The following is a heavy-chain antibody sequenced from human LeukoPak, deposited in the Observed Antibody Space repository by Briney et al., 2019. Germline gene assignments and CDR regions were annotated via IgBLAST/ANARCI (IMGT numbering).Heavy chain of an antibody. CDR3: AKDGPLEWLLSYYFDY. J-gene: IGHJ4*02. CDR2: ISGSGGST. D-gene: IGHD3-3*01. CDR1: GFTFSSYA. Sequence: PGGSLRLSCAASGFTFSSYAMSWVRQAPGKGLEWVSAISGSGGSTYYADSVKGRFTVSRDNSKNTLYLQMNSLRAEDTAVYYCAKDGPLEWLLSYYFDYWGQGTLVTVSS. V-gene: IGHV3-23*01.